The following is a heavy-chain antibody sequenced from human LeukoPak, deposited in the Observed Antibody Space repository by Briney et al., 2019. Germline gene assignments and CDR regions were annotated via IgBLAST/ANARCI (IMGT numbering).Heavy chain of an antibody. J-gene: IGHJ4*02. Sequence: PGGSLRLSCAASGFTFSSSAMSWVRQAPGKGLVWVSRINRDGSTTTYADSVKSRFTVSRDNAKNTLYLQMNSLRAEDTAVYYCARDSYSSPDYWGQGTLVTVSS. D-gene: IGHD6-13*01. CDR2: INRDGSTT. V-gene: IGHV3-74*01. CDR3: ARDSYSSPDY. CDR1: GFTFSSSA.